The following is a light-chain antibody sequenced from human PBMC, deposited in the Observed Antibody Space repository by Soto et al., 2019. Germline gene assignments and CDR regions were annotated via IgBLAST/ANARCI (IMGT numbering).Light chain of an antibody. V-gene: IGLV2-23*01. CDR2: EGS. CDR1: SSDVGGQKL. J-gene: IGLJ3*02. CDR3: CSYAGSTTWV. Sequence: QSVLTQPASVSGSPGQSITISCTGTSSDVGGQKLVSWYQQHPGKAPKVLLYEGSERPSGVPDRFSGSKSGNTASLTISGLQAEDEADYYCCSYAGSTTWVFGGGTKLTVL.